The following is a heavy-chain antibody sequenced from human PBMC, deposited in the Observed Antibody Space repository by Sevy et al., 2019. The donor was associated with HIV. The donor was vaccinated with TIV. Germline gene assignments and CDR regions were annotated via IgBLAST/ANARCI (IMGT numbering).Heavy chain of an antibody. D-gene: IGHD3-22*01. CDR1: GYTLTKLS. V-gene: IGHV1-24*01. CDR2: FDPEDGET. CDR3: ATTKDYNEDSRSPFDY. J-gene: IGHJ4*02. Sequence: ASVKVSCKVSGYTLTKLSMHWVRQAPGKGLEWMGSFDPEDGETIYQQKLKGRVTMTEDTSTDIAYMELSSLRSEDTAVYYCATTKDYNEDSRSPFDYWGQGTLVTVSS.